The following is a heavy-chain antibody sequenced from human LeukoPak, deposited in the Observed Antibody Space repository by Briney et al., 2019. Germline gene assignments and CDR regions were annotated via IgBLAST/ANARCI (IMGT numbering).Heavy chain of an antibody. CDR1: GFTFSSYA. CDR3: RSDFDYYDTRFALGQESAFDI. Sequence: GRSLRLSCAASGFTFSSYAMHWVRQAPGKGLEWVAVISYDGSNKYYADSVKGRFTISRDNSKNTLYLQMHRLRAEDTAVYYCRSDFDYYDTRFALGQESAFDIWGQGTMATVSS. D-gene: IGHD3-22*01. CDR2: ISYDGSNK. V-gene: IGHV3-30-3*01. J-gene: IGHJ3*02.